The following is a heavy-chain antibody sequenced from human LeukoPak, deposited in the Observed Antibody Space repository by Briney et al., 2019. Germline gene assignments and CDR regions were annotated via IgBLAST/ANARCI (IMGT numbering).Heavy chain of an antibody. CDR1: GESFSGYY. D-gene: IGHD2-21*02. J-gene: IGHJ4*02. CDR2: INHSGST. Sequence: PSETLSLTCTVYGESFSGYYWNWIRQPPGKGLEWIGEINHSGSTNYNPSLKSRVTISVDTSKNQISLKLRSVTAADTAMYYCARLGQFCGGDCYPPSFDYWGQGTLVTVSS. CDR3: ARLGQFCGGDCYPPSFDY. V-gene: IGHV4-34*01.